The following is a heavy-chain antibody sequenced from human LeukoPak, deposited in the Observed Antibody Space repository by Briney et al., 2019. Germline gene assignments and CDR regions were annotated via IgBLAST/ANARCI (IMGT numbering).Heavy chain of an antibody. D-gene: IGHD5-24*01. Sequence: GGTLRLSCAASGFTVSSNYMSWVRQAPVKGLEWVSVVYSGVNTYYADSVKGRFTIPRDNSKNTLYLQMNNLRAEDTAVYYCARVMDYFDYWGQGTLVTVSS. CDR2: VYSGVNT. J-gene: IGHJ4*02. CDR1: GFTVSSNY. CDR3: ARVMDYFDY. V-gene: IGHV3-53*01.